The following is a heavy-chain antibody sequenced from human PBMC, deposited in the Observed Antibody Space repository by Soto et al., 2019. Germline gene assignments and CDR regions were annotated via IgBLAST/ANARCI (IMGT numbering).Heavy chain of an antibody. CDR2: INHRGSP. CDR1: GGSFSYYF. V-gene: IGHV4-34*01. Sequence: SETLSLTCAVYGGSFSYYFWSWIRHSPGKGLEWFGGINHRGSPRSNPSLKSRVTISLDTCKYQIFPCLRSVTAAYSAFFFCVIISVGAFDLWGQGTLVTVS. CDR3: VIISVGAFDL. J-gene: IGHJ4*02. D-gene: IGHD1-26*01.